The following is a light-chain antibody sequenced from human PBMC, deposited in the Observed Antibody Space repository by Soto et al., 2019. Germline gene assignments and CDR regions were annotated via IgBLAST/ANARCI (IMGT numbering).Light chain of an antibody. Sequence: IELTQSPATLSVSPGERVTFSCRASQSISSTLAWYQQKPGQAPRLLIYGASSMDSDMPGRFSGRGSGAEFTLTISSLQSEDFAVYYCQQYRSWPRTFGRGTKVDI. CDR1: QSISST. CDR2: GAS. CDR3: QQYRSWPRT. V-gene: IGKV3-15*01. J-gene: IGKJ4*01.